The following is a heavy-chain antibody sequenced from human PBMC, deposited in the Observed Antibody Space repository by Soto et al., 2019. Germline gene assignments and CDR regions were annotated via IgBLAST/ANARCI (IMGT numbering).Heavy chain of an antibody. CDR2: IYDSGST. V-gene: IGHV4-59*01. J-gene: IGHJ4*02. Sequence: SETLSLTCTVSGGSISSYDCCWSRQPPGKGLEWIGYIYDSGSTTYNPSLKSRVTISVDTSKNQFSLKLSSVTAADTAVYYCARGREAAAGGFDYWGQGTLVTVSS. D-gene: IGHD6-13*01. CDR3: ARGREAAAGGFDY. CDR1: GGSISSYD.